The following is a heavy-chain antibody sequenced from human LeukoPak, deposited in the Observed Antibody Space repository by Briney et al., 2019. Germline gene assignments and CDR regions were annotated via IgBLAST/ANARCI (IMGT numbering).Heavy chain of an antibody. CDR3: ARDVDTAMVFDY. J-gene: IGHJ4*02. V-gene: IGHV4-34*01. CDR1: GGSFSGYY. D-gene: IGHD5-18*01. CDR2: INHSGST. Sequence: PSETLCLTCAVYGGSFSGYYWSWIRQPPGKGLEWIGEINHSGSTNYNPSLKSRVTISVDTSKNQFSLKLSSVTAADTAVYYCARDVDTAMVFDYWGQGTLVTVSS.